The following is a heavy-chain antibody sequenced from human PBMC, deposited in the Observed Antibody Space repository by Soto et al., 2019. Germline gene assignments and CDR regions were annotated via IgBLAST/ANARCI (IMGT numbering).Heavy chain of an antibody. CDR2: IYWDDAK. D-gene: IGHD3-9*01. V-gene: IGHV2-5*02. J-gene: IGHJ6*02. Sequence: QITLTESGPTLVKPTQTLTLTCTFSGISLTNSGVGVSWIRQPPGKALEWLAVIYWDDAKHFSPSQKSRLTIPKETPKNQVVLTMTNMDSVDTATYFCAQMDFDLYGMDGLGQGTKVIVSS. CDR3: AQMDFDLYGMDG. CDR1: GISLTNSGVG.